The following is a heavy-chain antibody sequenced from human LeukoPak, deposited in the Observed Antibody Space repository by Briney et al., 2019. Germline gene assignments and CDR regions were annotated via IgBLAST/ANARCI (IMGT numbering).Heavy chain of an antibody. CDR3: ARDLRSMITFGGVIAAGYYYYMGV. D-gene: IGHD3-16*02. CDR2: INPSGGIT. V-gene: IGHV1-46*01. Sequence: ASVKVSCKASGYTFTSYYLHWLRQAPGQGLEWMGIINPSGGITRYAQKFQGRVTMTRDTSTSTVYMELSSLRSEDTAVYYCARDLRSMITFGGVIAAGYYYYMGVWGKGTTVTISS. CDR1: GYTFTSYY. J-gene: IGHJ6*03.